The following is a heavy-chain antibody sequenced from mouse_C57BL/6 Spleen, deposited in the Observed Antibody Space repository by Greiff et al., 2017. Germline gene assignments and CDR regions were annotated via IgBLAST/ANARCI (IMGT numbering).Heavy chain of an antibody. Sequence: VQLQQPGAELVKPGASVKLSCKASGYTFTSYWMHWVRQRPGQGLEWIGMIHPNSGSTNYNEKFKSKATLTVDKSSSTAYMQLSSLTSEDSAVDYCARLCYGSLAYWGQGTLVTVSA. CDR1: GYTFTSYW. J-gene: IGHJ3*01. D-gene: IGHD1-1*01. CDR3: ARLCYGSLAY. CDR2: IHPNSGST. V-gene: IGHV1-64*01.